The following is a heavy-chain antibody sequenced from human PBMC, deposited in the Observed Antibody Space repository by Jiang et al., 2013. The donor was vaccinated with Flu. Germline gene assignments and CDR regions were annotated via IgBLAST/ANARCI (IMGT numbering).Heavy chain of an antibody. Sequence: QSGAEVKKPGASVKVSCKASGYTFTGYYMHWVRQAPGQGLEWMGWINPNSGGTNYAQKFQGRVTMTRDTSISTAYMELSRLRSDDTAVYYCARVGDSTVTTYDGMDVWGQGTTVTVSS. D-gene: IGHD4-17*01. V-gene: IGHV1-2*02. CDR2: INPNSGGT. J-gene: IGHJ6*02. CDR3: ARVGDSTVTTYDGMDV. CDR1: GYTFTGYY.